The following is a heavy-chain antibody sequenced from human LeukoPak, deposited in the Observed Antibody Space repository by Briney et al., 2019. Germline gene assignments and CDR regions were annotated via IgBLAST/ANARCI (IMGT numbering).Heavy chain of an antibody. CDR2: IIPIFGTA. Sequence: GSSVKVSCKASGGTFSSYAISWVRQAPGQGLEWMGGIIPIFGTANYSQKFQGRVTITTDESTSTAYMELSSLRSEDTAVYYCATTRYCSSTSCSGWFDPWGQGTLVTVSS. D-gene: IGHD2-2*01. CDR1: GGTFSSYA. J-gene: IGHJ5*02. V-gene: IGHV1-69*05. CDR3: ATTRYCSSTSCSGWFDP.